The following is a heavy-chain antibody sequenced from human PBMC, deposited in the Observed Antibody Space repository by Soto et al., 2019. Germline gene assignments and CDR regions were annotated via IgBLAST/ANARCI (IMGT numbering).Heavy chain of an antibody. J-gene: IGHJ4*02. CDR2: ISYDGSNK. D-gene: IGHD1-26*01. CDR1: GFTFSSYG. CDR3: AKDPVQWADNSPYYFDY. V-gene: IGHV3-30*18. Sequence: QVQLVESGGGVVQPGRSLRLSCAASGFTFSSYGMHWVRQAPGKGLKWVAVISYDGSNKYYADSVKGRFTISRDNSKNTLYLQMNSLRAEDTAVYYCAKDPVQWADNSPYYFDYWGQGTLVTVSS.